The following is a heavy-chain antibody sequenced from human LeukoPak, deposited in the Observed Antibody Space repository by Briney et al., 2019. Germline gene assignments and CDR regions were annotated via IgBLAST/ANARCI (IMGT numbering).Heavy chain of an antibody. CDR2: ISYDGSNK. CDR1: GFTFSAYA. CDR3: ARGPGPIAGAKNPFDI. D-gene: IGHD1-26*01. Sequence: PGGSLRLSCAASGFTFSAYAMHWVRQAPGKGLEWVAVISYDGSNKHYAGSVKGRFTISGDKSKDTLYLQMKSLRPEDTAVYYCARGPGPIAGAKNPFDIWGQGTMVTVSS. J-gene: IGHJ3*02. V-gene: IGHV3-30*01.